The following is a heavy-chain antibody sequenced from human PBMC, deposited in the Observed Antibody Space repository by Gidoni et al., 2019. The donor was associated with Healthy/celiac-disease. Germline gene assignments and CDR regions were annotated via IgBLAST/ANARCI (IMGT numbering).Heavy chain of an antibody. Sequence: EVQLVESGGGLVKPGRSLRLSCAASGFTLRSYSMNWVRQAPGKGLEWVSSISSSSSYIYYADSVKGRFTISRDNAKNSLYLQMNSLRAEDTAVYYCARDYPVIAAAPRGYYYGMDVWGQGTTVTVSS. J-gene: IGHJ6*02. CDR1: GFTLRSYS. CDR3: ARDYPVIAAAPRGYYYGMDV. D-gene: IGHD6-13*01. V-gene: IGHV3-21*01. CDR2: ISSSSSYI.